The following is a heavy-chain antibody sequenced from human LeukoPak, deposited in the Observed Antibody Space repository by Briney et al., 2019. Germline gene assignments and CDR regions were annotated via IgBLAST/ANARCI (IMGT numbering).Heavy chain of an antibody. CDR1: GVSISGYY. CDR3: ARDRHYFGSGSHYYYYMDV. V-gene: IGHV4-4*07. CDR2: IYSSGST. D-gene: IGHD3-10*01. J-gene: IGHJ6*03. Sequence: SETLSLTCTVSGVSISGYYWTWIRQPAGKGLEWIGRIYSSGSTNYNPSLKSRVTMSVDTSANQFSLKLSSVTAADTAVYYCARDRHYFGSGSHYYYYMDVWGKGTTVTISS.